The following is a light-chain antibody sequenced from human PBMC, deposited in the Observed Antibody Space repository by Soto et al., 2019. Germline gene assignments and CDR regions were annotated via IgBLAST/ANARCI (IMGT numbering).Light chain of an antibody. Sequence: DIQMTQSPSSVSASVGDRVTITCRASQRINSWLAWYQQRPGKAPKLLIYAASSLQSGVPSRFSGSGSGTDFTLTISRLEPEDFAVYYCQQLPGTFGQGTKVDIK. J-gene: IGKJ1*01. CDR3: QQLPGT. V-gene: IGKV1-12*01. CDR1: QRINSW. CDR2: AAS.